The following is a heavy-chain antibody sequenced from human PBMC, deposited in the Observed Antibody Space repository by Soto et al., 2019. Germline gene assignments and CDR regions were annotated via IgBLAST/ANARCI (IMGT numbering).Heavy chain of an antibody. V-gene: IGHV3-21*01. J-gene: IGHJ4*02. Sequence: GGSLRLSCAASGFTFSSYSMNWVRQAPGKGLEWVSSISSSSSYIYYADSVKGRFTISRDNAKNSLYLQMNSLRAEDTAVYYCARDLGAAAAGTFDYWGQGTLVTVSS. CDR1: GFTFSSYS. D-gene: IGHD6-13*01. CDR2: ISSSSSYI. CDR3: ARDLGAAAAGTFDY.